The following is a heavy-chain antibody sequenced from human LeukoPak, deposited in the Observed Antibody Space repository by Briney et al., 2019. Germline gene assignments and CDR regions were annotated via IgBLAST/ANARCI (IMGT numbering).Heavy chain of an antibody. CDR2: IYYSGST. V-gene: IGHV4-59*01. D-gene: IGHD3-16*02. Sequence: SETLSLTCTVSGGSISSYYWSWIRQPPGKGLEWIGYIYYSGSTNYNPSLKSRVTISVDTSKNQFSPKLSSVTAADTAVYYCARDSPYYDYVWGSYRIFDYWGQGTLVTVSS. J-gene: IGHJ4*02. CDR1: GGSISSYY. CDR3: ARDSPYYDYVWGSYRIFDY.